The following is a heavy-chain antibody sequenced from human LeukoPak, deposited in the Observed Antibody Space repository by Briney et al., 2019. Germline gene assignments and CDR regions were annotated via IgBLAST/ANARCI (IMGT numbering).Heavy chain of an antibody. CDR1: GFTFGSYS. V-gene: IGHV3-21*01. D-gene: IGHD4-17*01. Sequence: GGSLRLSCAASGFTFGSYSMSWVRQAPGKGLEWVSSISSSSSYIYYADSVKGRFTISRDNAKNSLYLQMNSLRAEDTAVYYCARAGTTVTTNWFDPWGQGTLVTVSS. J-gene: IGHJ5*02. CDR2: ISSSSSYI. CDR3: ARAGTTVTTNWFDP.